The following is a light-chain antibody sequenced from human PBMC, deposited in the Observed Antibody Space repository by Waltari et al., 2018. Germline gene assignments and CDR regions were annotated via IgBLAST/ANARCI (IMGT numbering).Light chain of an antibody. J-gene: IGKJ4*01. CDR3: QQSYSSPPT. CDR1: QSISSY. Sequence: DIQMTQSPSSLSASVGDRVTIPCRASQSISSYLNRYQQKPGKAPKLLIYAASRLQSGVPARFSGSGSGKDFTLTISSLQPEDFATYYCQQSYSSPPTCGEGTKVEIK. CDR2: AAS. V-gene: IGKV1-39*01.